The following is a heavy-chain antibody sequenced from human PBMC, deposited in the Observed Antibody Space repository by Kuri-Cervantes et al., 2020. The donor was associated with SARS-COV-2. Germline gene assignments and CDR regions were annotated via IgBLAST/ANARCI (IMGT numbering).Heavy chain of an antibody. CDR1: GFTFSSYV. CDR2: ISYDGSNK. J-gene: IGHJ4*02. D-gene: IGHD3-10*01. Sequence: GESLKISCAASGFTFSSYVMHWVRQAPGKGLEWVAVISYDGSNKYYADSVKGRFTISRDNSKNTLYLQMNSLKTEDTAVYYCTTAGSNWGQGTLVTVSS. V-gene: IGHV3-30-3*01. CDR3: TTAGSN.